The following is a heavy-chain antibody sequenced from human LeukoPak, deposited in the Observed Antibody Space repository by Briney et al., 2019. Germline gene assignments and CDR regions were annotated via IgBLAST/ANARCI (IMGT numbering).Heavy chain of an antibody. CDR3: ARDLD. V-gene: IGHV3-7*01. Sequence: GGSLRLSCAASGFNFSSYWMSWVRQAPGKGLEWVANIKQDGSEKYYVDSVKGRFTISRDNAKNSLYLQMNSLRAEDTAVYYCARDLDWGQGTLVTVSS. CDR2: IKQDGSEK. J-gene: IGHJ4*02. CDR1: GFNFSSYW.